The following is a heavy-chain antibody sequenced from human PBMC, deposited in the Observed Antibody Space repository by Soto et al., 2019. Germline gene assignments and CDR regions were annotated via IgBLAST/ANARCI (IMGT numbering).Heavy chain of an antibody. J-gene: IGHJ4*02. CDR1: GASVSSGNYY. Sequence: QVQLQESGPGLVKPSETLSLTCTVSGASVSSGNYYWSWIRQPPGKGLECIGYISYSGSTNYNPPLKSRVTISIDTSKNQFSLKLSAVTAADTAVYYCARGSGSYYAYWGQGTLATVSS. CDR3: ARGSGSYYAY. V-gene: IGHV4-61*01. D-gene: IGHD1-26*01. CDR2: ISYSGST.